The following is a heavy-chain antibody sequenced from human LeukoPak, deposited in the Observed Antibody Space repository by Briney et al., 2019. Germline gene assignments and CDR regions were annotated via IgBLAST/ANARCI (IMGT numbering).Heavy chain of an antibody. CDR1: GFTFSSYA. V-gene: IGHV3-30-3*01. Sequence: GGSLRLSCAASGFTFSSYAMHWVRQAPGKGLEWVAVISYDGSNKYYADSVKGRFTISRDNSKNTLYLQMNSLRAEDTAVYYCAREGYYDSSGYWDYWGQGTLVTVSS. D-gene: IGHD3-22*01. CDR3: AREGYYDSSGYWDY. J-gene: IGHJ4*02. CDR2: ISYDGSNK.